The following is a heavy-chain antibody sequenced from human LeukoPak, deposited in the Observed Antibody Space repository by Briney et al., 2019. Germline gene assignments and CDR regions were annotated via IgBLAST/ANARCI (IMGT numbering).Heavy chain of an antibody. CDR2: INQDGSVK. J-gene: IGHJ4*02. D-gene: IGHD3-3*01. CDR1: GFTFSIFW. V-gene: IGHV3-7*01. CDR3: TRDFVF. Sequence: GGSLRLFCAVSGFTFSIFWMSWVRQATGKGLEWVGNINQDGSVKHYVDSVRGRFTISRDNARNSVSLQMSALRVDDTAVYYCTRDFVFWGQGSLVTASS.